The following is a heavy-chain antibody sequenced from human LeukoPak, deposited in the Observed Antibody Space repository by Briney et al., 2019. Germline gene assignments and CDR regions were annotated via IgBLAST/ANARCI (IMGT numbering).Heavy chain of an antibody. CDR3: ARASAGSYYNFDS. Sequence: PGGSLRLSCTASGFTLGSYSMNWVRQAPGKGLEWISYITNSGSVMYYADSVRGRFTISRDNAKNSLYLQMNSLRGEDTAVYYCARASAGSYYNFDSWGQGTLVTVSS. CDR2: ITNSGSVM. J-gene: IGHJ4*02. V-gene: IGHV3-48*01. D-gene: IGHD3-10*01. CDR1: GFTLGSYS.